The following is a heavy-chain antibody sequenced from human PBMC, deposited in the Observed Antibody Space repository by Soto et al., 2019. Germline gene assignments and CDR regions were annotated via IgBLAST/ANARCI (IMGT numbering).Heavy chain of an antibody. J-gene: IGHJ5*02. D-gene: IGHD4-4*01. CDR3: ARDGIGYSNGNNWFDP. V-gene: IGHV4-31*03. CDR1: GGSISSGGYY. Sequence: SETLSLTCTVSGGSISSGGYYWSWIRQHPGKGLEWIGYIYYSGSTYYNPSLESRVTISVDTSKNQFSLKLSSVTAADTAVYYCARDGIGYSNGNNWFDPWGQGTLVTVSS. CDR2: IYYSGST.